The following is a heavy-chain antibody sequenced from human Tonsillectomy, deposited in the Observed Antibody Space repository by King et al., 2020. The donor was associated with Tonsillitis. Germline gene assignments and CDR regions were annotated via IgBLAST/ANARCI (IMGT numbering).Heavy chain of an antibody. J-gene: IGHJ6*02. V-gene: IGHV3-66*01. CDR2: IYSGGST. CDR3: AREFGDYVYYYYGMDV. Sequence: VQLVESGGGLVQPGGSLRLSCAASGFTVSSNYMSWVRQAPGKGLEWVSVIYSGGSTYYADSVKGRFTISRDNSKNTLYLQMNSLRAEDTAVYYCAREFGDYVYYYYGMDVWGQGTTVTVSS. D-gene: IGHD4-17*01. CDR1: GFTVSSNY.